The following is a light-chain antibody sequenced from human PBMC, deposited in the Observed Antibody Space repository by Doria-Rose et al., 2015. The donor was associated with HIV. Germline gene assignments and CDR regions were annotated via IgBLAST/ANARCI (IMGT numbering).Light chain of an antibody. CDR2: DAS. CDR1: QAISNS. Sequence: TCRASQAISNSLAWYQQKPGRAPKVLIYDASNLQSGVPSRFSGSGSGTDFTLTINGLQPEDFATYYCQQFNSFFGGGTEVEIK. CDR3: QQFNSF. J-gene: IGKJ4*01. V-gene: IGKV1-13*02.